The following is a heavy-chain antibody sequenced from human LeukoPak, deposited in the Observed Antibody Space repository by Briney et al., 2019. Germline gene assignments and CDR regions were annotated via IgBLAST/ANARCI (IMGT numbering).Heavy chain of an antibody. CDR2: ISYDGSNK. J-gene: IGHJ4*02. CDR1: GFTFSSYA. D-gene: IGHD3-10*01. CDR3: AKSLSSRGLIIPKTTRYFDY. V-gene: IGHV3-30*04. Sequence: PGGSLRLSCAASGFTFSSYAMHWVRQAPGKGLEWVAVISYDGSNKYYADSVKGRFTISRDNSKNTLYLQMNSLRAEDTAVYYCAKSLSSRGLIIPKTTRYFDYWGQGTLVTVSS.